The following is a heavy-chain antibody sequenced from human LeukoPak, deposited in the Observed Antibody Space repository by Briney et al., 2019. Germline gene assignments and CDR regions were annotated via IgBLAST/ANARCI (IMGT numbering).Heavy chain of an antibody. J-gene: IGHJ6*02. D-gene: IGHD2-15*01. CDR3: ARGGYCSGGSCSTYYYYYGMDV. CDR2: IYYSGST. V-gene: IGHV4-59*01. Sequence: SETLSLTCTVSGGTISSYYWSRVRQPPGKGLEWISYIYYSGSTNYNPSLKSRVTISVDTSKNQFSLKLSSVTAADTAVYYCARGGYCSGGSCSTYYYYYGMDVWGQGTTVTVSS. CDR1: GGTISSYY.